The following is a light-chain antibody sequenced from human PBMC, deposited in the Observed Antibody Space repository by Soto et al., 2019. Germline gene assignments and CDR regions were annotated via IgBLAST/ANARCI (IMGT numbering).Light chain of an antibody. CDR2: AVN. CDR3: SSYAGSSNV. V-gene: IGLV2-8*01. J-gene: IGLJ1*01. CDR1: SSDVSGYNY. Sequence: QSVLTQPPSASGSPGQSVAISCTGNSSDVSGYNYVSWYQQHPGKAPKLMIYAVNKRPSGVPDRFSGSKSGNTASLTVSGLQAEDEADYYCSSYAGSSNVFGTGTKVTVL.